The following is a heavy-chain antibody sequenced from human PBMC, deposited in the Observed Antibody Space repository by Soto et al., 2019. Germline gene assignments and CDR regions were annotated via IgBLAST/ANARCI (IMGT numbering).Heavy chain of an antibody. Sequence: EVHLVESGGRMVWPGESLRLSCAASGFNFEEYGMTWVRQAPGKGLEWVAGSNWDGDDTGYADSVQGRFTISRDNAKKFLYLQMNSLRVEDTALYYCARGDIAVAVSSDYWGQGTLVTVSS. V-gene: IGHV3-20*04. CDR2: SNWDGDDT. CDR3: ARGDIAVAVSSDY. J-gene: IGHJ4*02. CDR1: GFNFEEYG. D-gene: IGHD6-19*01.